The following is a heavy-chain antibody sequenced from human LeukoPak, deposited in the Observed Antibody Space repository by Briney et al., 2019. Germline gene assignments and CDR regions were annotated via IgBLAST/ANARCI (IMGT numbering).Heavy chain of an antibody. CDR3: AKDELGIDFDY. J-gene: IGHJ4*02. V-gene: IGHV3-23*01. CDR2: ISGSGGNT. CDR1: GFTLSSYA. D-gene: IGHD7-27*01. Sequence: GGSLRLSCAASGFTLSSYAMSWVRQAPGKGLEWVSTISGSGGNTYYVDSVKGRFTISRDNSKNTLFLQMNSLRAEDTAVYYCAKDELGIDFDYWGQGTLVTVSS.